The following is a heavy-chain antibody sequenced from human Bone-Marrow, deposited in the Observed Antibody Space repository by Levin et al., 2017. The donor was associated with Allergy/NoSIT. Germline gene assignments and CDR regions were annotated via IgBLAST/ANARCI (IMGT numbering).Heavy chain of an antibody. V-gene: IGHV3-30-3*01. CDR3: VRDLGGNSQLDY. CDR1: GFTFSRFG. D-gene: IGHD4-23*01. Sequence: GESLKISCVGSGFTFSRFGIHWVRQTPAKGLESLGVASPDGSEKYYRASVKGRFTISRDNSKDTLYLQLSSLRVEDTAVYYCVRDLGGNSQLDYWGRGTLVTVSS. J-gene: IGHJ4*02. CDR2: ASPDGSEK.